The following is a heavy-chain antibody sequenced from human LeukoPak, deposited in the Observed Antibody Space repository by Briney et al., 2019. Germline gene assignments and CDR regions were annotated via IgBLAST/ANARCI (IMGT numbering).Heavy chain of an antibody. CDR2: INTNTGNP. D-gene: IGHD2-8*01. V-gene: IGHV7-4-1*02. CDR3: ARVPFVVMGVTGNWFDP. CDR1: GYTFTNYA. J-gene: IGHJ5*02. Sequence: GASVKVSCKASGYTFTNYAINWVRQAPGQGLEWMGWINTNTGNPTYAQGFTGRFVFSLDTFVSTAYLQISSLKADDTAVYYCARVPFVVMGVTGNWFDPWRQGTLVTVSS.